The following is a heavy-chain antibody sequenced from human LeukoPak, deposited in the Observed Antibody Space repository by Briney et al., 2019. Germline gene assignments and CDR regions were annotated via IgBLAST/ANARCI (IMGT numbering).Heavy chain of an antibody. CDR1: GFTFSSYN. Sequence: GGSLRLSCAASGFTFSSYNMNWVRQAPGKGLEWISYISSSGSTIYYVDSVKGRFTISRDNARNSLYLQMNSLRAEDTAVYYCASHDYGDYGDFDYWGQGTLVTVSS. V-gene: IGHV3-48*01. CDR2: ISSSGSTI. CDR3: ASHDYGDYGDFDY. D-gene: IGHD4-17*01. J-gene: IGHJ4*02.